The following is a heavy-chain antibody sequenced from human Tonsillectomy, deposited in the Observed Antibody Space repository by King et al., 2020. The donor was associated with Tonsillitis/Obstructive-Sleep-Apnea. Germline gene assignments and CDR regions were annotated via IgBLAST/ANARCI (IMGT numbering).Heavy chain of an antibody. V-gene: IGHV4-39*01. J-gene: IGHJ6*03. D-gene: IGHD6-6*01. Sequence: QLQESGPGLVKPSETLSLTCTVSGGAVSSSDYYWGWIRQPPGKGLEWIATIYYDGTTYYNPPLKSRVTISVSPSKNQFSLNLNSVTAADTAVYYCARHSRHSSWVDYFYYMDVWGKGTTVTVSS. CDR1: GGAVSSSDYY. CDR3: ARHSRHSSWVDYFYYMDV. CDR2: IYYDGTT.